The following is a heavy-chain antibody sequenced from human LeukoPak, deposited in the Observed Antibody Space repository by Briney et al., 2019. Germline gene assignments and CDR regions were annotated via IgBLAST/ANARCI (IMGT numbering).Heavy chain of an antibody. J-gene: IGHJ4*02. V-gene: IGHV3-7*01. CDR3: VGDPGDY. Sequence: GGSQRLSCAASGFSFSGYWMSWVRQAPGRGLEWVAHIKHDGTEKHYVDSVKGRFTISRDNAKNSLYLQMNTLRADDTAVYYCVGDPGDYWGQGTLVTVSS. CDR1: GFSFSGYW. CDR2: IKHDGTEK.